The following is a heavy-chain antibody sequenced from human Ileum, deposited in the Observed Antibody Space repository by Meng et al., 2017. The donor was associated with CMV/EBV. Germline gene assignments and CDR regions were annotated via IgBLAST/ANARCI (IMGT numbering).Heavy chain of an antibody. CDR1: GGSISSGDYY. V-gene: IGHV4-30-4*08. D-gene: IGHD1-7*01. J-gene: IGHJ4*02. CDR2: IYYSGST. Sequence: LPVSGPGLVTPSQTRSLTCTVSGGSISSGDYYWNWIRQPPGKGLEWIGYIYYSGSTYFNPSLKSRVTISVDTSKNQFSLKLNSVTAADTAVYYCARQEELWGYFDYWGQGTLVTVSS. CDR3: ARQEELWGYFDY.